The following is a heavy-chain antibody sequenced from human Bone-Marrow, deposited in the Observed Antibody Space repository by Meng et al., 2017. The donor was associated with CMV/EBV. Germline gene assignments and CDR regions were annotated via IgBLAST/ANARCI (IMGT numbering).Heavy chain of an antibody. Sequence: GESLKISCAASGFTFSRYWMSWVRQAPGKGLEWVANINQDGSEKYYVDSMKGRFTISRDNAKNSLYLQMNNLRAEDTAVYYCARDWEIFADWYYFDYWGQGTLVTVSS. CDR3: ARDWEIFADWYYFDY. CDR1: GFTFSRYW. D-gene: IGHD3-10*01. V-gene: IGHV3-7*01. CDR2: INQDGSEK. J-gene: IGHJ4*02.